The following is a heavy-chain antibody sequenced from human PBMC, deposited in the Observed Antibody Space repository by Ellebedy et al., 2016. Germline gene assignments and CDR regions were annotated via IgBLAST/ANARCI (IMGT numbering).Heavy chain of an antibody. J-gene: IGHJ4*01. CDR3: ARGMRYSSGWYGEDY. CDR2: IKSNTDGGKT. CDR1: GFTFSDAW. Sequence: GGSLRLSCAASGFTFSDAWMSWVRQPPGKGLDWVGRIKSNTDGGKTGYAAPVQGKLTISRDDSKSTLYLQMTSLKTEDTAVYYCARGMRYSSGWYGEDYWGQGTLVTVSP. V-gene: IGHV3-15*01. D-gene: IGHD6-19*01.